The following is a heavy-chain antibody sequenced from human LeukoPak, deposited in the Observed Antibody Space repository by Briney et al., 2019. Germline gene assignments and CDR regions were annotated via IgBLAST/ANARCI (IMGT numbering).Heavy chain of an antibody. J-gene: IGHJ4*02. CDR1: GGSISSGDYY. D-gene: IGHD3-10*01. Sequence: SQTLSLTCTVSGGSISSGDYYWSWIRQPPGKGLEWIGYIYYSGSTYYNPSLKSRVTISVDTSKNQFSLKLSSATAADTAVYYCARASITMVRGVIGMLFDYWGQGTLVTVSS. V-gene: IGHV4-30-4*01. CDR3: ARASITMVRGVIGMLFDY. CDR2: IYYSGST.